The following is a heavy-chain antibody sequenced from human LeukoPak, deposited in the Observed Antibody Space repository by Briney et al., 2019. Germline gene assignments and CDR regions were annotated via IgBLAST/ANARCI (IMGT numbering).Heavy chain of an antibody. J-gene: IGHJ4*02. Sequence: PGGSLRLSCAASGFTFSSYGMHWVRQAPGKGLEWVAVIWYDGSNKYYADSVKGRFTISRDNSKNTLYLQMNSLRAEDTAVYYCARVQYSYGYDGSFYWGQGTLVTVSS. CDR1: GFTFSSYG. D-gene: IGHD5-18*01. CDR2: IWYDGSNK. V-gene: IGHV3-33*01. CDR3: ARVQYSYGYDGSFY.